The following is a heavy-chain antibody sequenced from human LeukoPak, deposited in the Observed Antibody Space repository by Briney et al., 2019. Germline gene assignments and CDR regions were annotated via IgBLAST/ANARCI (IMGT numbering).Heavy chain of an antibody. CDR3: ARGGSGVAFDH. V-gene: IGHV4-59*01. D-gene: IGHD7-27*01. CDR1: GGSISGYY. J-gene: IGHJ4*02. Sequence: SETLSLTCTVSGGSISGYYWSWIRQPPGKGLEWIGYLYNSGSTNYNPSLKSRVTISVDTSKNQFSLKLSSVTAADTAVYYCARGGSGVAFDHWGQGTLVTVSS. CDR2: LYNSGST.